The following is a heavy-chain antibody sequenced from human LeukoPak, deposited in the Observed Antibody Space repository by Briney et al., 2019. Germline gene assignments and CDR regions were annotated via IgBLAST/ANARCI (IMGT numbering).Heavy chain of an antibody. CDR3: VRDNDWDSSSWYYFDY. D-gene: IGHD6-13*01. J-gene: IGHJ4*02. Sequence: GGSLRLSCATSGFTFTTFWMHWVRQAPGKGLVWVSRISNDGSSTNYADSVKGRFTISRDNAKNTLYLQMNSLRAEDTAVYYCVRDNDWDSSSWYYFDYWGQGTLVTVSS. V-gene: IGHV3-74*01. CDR1: GFTFTTFW. CDR2: ISNDGSST.